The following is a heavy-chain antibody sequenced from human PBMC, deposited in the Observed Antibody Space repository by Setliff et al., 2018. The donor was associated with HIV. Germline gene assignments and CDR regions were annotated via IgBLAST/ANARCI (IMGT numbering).Heavy chain of an antibody. CDR3: ATMSRSSRNWAIFDY. Sequence: GASVKVSCKTSGGSFDMHTISWVRQAPGQGLEFVGRIIPIIDTTNYAQKFQGRVTITADKSANTTYMELRSLRSEDTAIYYCATMSRSSRNWAIFDYWGQGVLVTVPQ. D-gene: IGHD6-13*01. CDR2: IIPIIDTT. J-gene: IGHJ4*02. V-gene: IGHV1-69*08. CDR1: GGSFDMHT.